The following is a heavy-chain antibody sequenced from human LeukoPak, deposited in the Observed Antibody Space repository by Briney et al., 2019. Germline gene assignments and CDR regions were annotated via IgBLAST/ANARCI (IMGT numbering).Heavy chain of an antibody. Sequence: SETLSLTCTVSGDSISSYYWSWIRQPPGKGREGFGNIYTSGGTNYIPSLKGRVTISIDTSKNQFSLKLSSVTAADSAVYYCARLTRLSTSPDRYYLDYWGQGTLVTVSS. J-gene: IGHJ4*02. CDR1: GDSISSYY. CDR3: ARLTRLSTSPDRYYLDY. D-gene: IGHD6-6*01. CDR2: IYTSGGT. V-gene: IGHV4-4*09.